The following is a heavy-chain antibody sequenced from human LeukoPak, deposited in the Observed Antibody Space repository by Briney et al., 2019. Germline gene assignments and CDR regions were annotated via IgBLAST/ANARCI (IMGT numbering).Heavy chain of an antibody. V-gene: IGHV4-34*01. CDR2: INHSGST. CDR3: ARHRTYYYNSSGYYLPYYYYYMDV. J-gene: IGHJ6*03. CDR1: GGSFSGYY. Sequence: SETLSLTCAVYGGSFSGYYWSWIRQPPGKGLEWIGEINHSGSTNYNPSLKSRVTISVDTSKNQFSLKLSSVTAADTAVYYCARHRTYYYNSSGYYLPYYYYYMDVWGKGTTVTISS. D-gene: IGHD3-22*01.